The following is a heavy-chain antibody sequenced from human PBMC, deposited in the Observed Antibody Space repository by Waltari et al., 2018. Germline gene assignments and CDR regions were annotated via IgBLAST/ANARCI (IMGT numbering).Heavy chain of an antibody. CDR3: ATRNYGGRAVWFDP. CDR2: FDRESGRT. J-gene: IGHJ5*02. CDR1: GYTLTELS. D-gene: IGHD4-17*01. Sequence: QVQLVQSGAEVKKPGASVKVSCKVSGYTLTELSMHWVRQAPGKGLEGMGGFDRESGRTINDTKLRGRVTIPEDTSTDTAYMELGSLGSEDTAVYYCATRNYGGRAVWFDPWGQGTLVTVSS. V-gene: IGHV1-24*01.